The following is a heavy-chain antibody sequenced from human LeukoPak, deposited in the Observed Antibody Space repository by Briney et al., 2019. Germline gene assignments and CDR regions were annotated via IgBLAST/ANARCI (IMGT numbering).Heavy chain of an antibody. Sequence: SETLSLTCTVSGGSISSSSYYWGWVRQPPGKGLEWIGSIYYSGSTYYNPSLKSRVTISVDTSKNQFSLKLSSVTAADTAVYYCARHVATVTTWDLYYFDYWGQGTLVTVSS. CDR2: IYYSGST. CDR1: GGSISSSSYY. D-gene: IGHD4-17*01. V-gene: IGHV4-39*01. CDR3: ARHVATVTTWDLYYFDY. J-gene: IGHJ4*02.